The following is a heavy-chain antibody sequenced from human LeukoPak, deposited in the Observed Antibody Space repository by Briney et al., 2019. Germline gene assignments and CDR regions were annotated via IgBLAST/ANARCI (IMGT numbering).Heavy chain of an antibody. CDR1: GYSFTSYW. D-gene: IGHD6-13*01. CDR2: IYPGDSDT. J-gene: IGHJ3*02. V-gene: IGHV5-51*01. CDR3: ARTPASSWYGGDAFDI. Sequence: GESLKISCKGSGYSFTSYWIGWVRQMPGKGLEWMGIIYPGDSDTRYSPSFQGQVTISADKSISTAYPQWSSLKASDTAMYYCARTPASSWYGGDAFDIWGQGTMVTVSS.